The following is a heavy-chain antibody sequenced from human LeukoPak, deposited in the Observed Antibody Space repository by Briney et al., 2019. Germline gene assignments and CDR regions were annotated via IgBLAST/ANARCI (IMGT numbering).Heavy chain of an antibody. J-gene: IGHJ5*02. Sequence: SETLSLTCTVSGGSISSSSYYWGWIRQPPGKGLEWIGSIYYSGSTYYNPSLKSRVTISVDTSKNQFSLKLSSVTAADTAVYYCARHSPEVVPAALLHWFDPWGQGTLVTVSS. V-gene: IGHV4-39*01. CDR1: GGSISSSSYY. CDR3: ARHSPEVVPAALLHWFDP. CDR2: IYYSGST. D-gene: IGHD2-2*01.